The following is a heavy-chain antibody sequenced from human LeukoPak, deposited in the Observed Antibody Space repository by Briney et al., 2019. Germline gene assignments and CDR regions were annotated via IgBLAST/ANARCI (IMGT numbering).Heavy chain of an antibody. CDR1: GGSISSNY. CDR2: IYYSGRT. CDR3: AREGRYSSGWSSYYYYMDV. D-gene: IGHD6-19*01. Sequence: SETLSLTCTVSGGSISSNYWSWIRQPPGKGLEWIGYIYYSGRTNYNPSLKSRVTISVDTSKNQFSLKLSSVTAADTAVYYCAREGRYSSGWSSYYYYMDVWGKGTTVTVSS. V-gene: IGHV4-59*12. J-gene: IGHJ6*03.